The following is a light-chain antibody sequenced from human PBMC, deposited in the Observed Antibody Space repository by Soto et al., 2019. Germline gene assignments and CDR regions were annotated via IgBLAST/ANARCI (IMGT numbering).Light chain of an antibody. CDR3: SSYTSSSTLVV. Sequence: QSALTQPASVSGSPGQSITISCTGTSSDVGGYNYVSWYQQHPGKAPKLMIYDVSNRPPGVSNRFSGSKSGNTASLTISGLQAEGEADYYCSSYTSSSTLVVFGGGTQMTVL. CDR1: SSDVGGYNY. V-gene: IGLV2-14*01. CDR2: DVS. J-gene: IGLJ2*01.